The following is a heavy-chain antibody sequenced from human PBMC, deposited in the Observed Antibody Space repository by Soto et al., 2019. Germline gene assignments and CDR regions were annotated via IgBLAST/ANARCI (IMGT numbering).Heavy chain of an antibody. Sequence: AASVKVSCKASGYTFTGYYMHWVRQAPGQGLEWMGWINPNSGGTNYAQKFQGWVTMTRDTSISTAYMELSRLRSDDTAVYYCARDVEMATNTPYYYYYGMDVWGQGTTVTVSS. J-gene: IGHJ6*02. CDR2: INPNSGGT. CDR1: GYTFTGYY. V-gene: IGHV1-2*04. CDR3: ARDVEMATNTPYYYYYGMDV. D-gene: IGHD5-12*01.